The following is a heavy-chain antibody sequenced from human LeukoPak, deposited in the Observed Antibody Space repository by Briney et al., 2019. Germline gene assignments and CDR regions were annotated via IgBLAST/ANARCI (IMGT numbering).Heavy chain of an antibody. J-gene: IGHJ4*02. D-gene: IGHD3-16*01. V-gene: IGHV1-69*04. Sequence: SVKVSCKASGVIFSSYTFSWVRQAPGQGLEWMGKITPVSDLAHYAQKFQGRVTFTADTQTGTTYMELRSLRSEDTAVYYCARDRGLGLADSWGQGTLVSVSS. CDR1: GVIFSSYT. CDR3: ARDRGLGLADS. CDR2: ITPVSDLA.